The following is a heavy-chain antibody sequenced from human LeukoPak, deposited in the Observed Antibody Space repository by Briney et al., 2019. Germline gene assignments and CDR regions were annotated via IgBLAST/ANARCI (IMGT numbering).Heavy chain of an antibody. D-gene: IGHD7-27*01. CDR3: ARDPGFDY. CDR2: IYTSGST. CDR1: GGSISSGSYY. Sequence: SETLSLTCTVSGGSISSGSYYWSWIRQPAGKGLEWIGRIYTSGSTNYNPSLKSRVTISVDTSKNQFSLKLSSVTAADTAVYYCARDPGFDYWGQGTLVTVSS. V-gene: IGHV4-61*02. J-gene: IGHJ4*02.